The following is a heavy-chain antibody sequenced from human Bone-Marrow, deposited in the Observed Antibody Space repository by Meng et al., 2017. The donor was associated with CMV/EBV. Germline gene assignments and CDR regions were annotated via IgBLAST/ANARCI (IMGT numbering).Heavy chain of an antibody. CDR3: TTLDYYGSGSYFPADY. V-gene: IGHV3-15*01. CDR1: GFTFSNAW. CDR2: IKSKTDGGTT. J-gene: IGHJ4*02. Sequence: GESLKISCAASGFTFSNAWMSWVHQAPGKGLEWVGRIKSKTDGGTTDYAAPVKGRFTISRDDSKNTLYLQMNSLETEDTAVYYCTTLDYYGSGSYFPADYWGQGTLVTVSS. D-gene: IGHD3-10*01.